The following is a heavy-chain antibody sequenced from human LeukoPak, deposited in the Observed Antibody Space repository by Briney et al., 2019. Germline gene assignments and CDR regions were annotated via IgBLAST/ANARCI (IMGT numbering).Heavy chain of an antibody. J-gene: IGHJ4*02. CDR2: ISGSGGST. CDR1: GFTVSSNY. CDR3: AKDTYTHSGTYYLYYFDY. D-gene: IGHD1-26*01. V-gene: IGHV3-23*01. Sequence: PGGSLRLSCAASGFTVSSNYMSWDRQAPGKGLEWVSGISGSGGSTHYADSVKGRFTISRDNSKNTLYLQMNSLRAEDTAVYYCAKDTYTHSGTYYLYYFDYWGQGTLVTVSS.